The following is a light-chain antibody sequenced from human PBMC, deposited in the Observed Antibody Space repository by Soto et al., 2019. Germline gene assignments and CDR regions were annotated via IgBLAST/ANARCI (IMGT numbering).Light chain of an antibody. V-gene: IGLV2-14*01. CDR3: CSYSASRTRGV. Sequence: QSVLTQPGSVSGSPGQSITISCTGTGSDVGLNFVSWYQQYPGKAPKLIIFEVTSRPSGVSSRFSGSRSGNTASLTISGLQTDDEGDYYCCSYSASRTRGVFGGGTKVTVL. CDR2: EVT. J-gene: IGLJ3*02. CDR1: GSDVGLNF.